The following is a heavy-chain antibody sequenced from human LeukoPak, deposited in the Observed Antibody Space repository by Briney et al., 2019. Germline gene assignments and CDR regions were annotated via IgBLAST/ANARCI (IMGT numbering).Heavy chain of an antibody. CDR1: GYTFTSYY. CDR3: GFGELSTGYNI. D-gene: IGHD3-10*01. Sequence: GASVKVSCKASGYTFTSYYMHWVRQAPGQGLEWMGIINPSGGSTSYAQKFQGRVTMTRDTSISTAYMELSRLRSDDTAVYYCGFGELSTGYNIWGQGTKVTVSS. J-gene: IGHJ3*02. CDR2: INPSGGST. V-gene: IGHV1-46*01.